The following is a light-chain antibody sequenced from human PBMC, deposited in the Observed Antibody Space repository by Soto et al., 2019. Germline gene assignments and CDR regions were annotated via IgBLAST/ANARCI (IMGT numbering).Light chain of an antibody. CDR2: GAS. V-gene: IGKV3D-7*01. Sequence: PGERVTLSCRASQSVSSSYLTWYQQKPGQAPRLLMYGASTRATNIAARVSGSGSGTDFTLTISSLQPEDFAIYYCQEDYNLPRTFGQGTKVDIE. J-gene: IGKJ1*01. CDR1: QSVSSSY. CDR3: QEDYNLPRT.